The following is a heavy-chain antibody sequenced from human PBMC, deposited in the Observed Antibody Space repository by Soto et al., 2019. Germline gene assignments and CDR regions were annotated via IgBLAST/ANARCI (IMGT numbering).Heavy chain of an antibody. CDR1: GGPISSSSYY. CDR3: ARRRYSGYDWIDNWFDP. D-gene: IGHD5-12*01. V-gene: IGHV4-39*01. CDR2: INYSGST. J-gene: IGHJ5*02. Sequence: SETLSLTCTVSGGPISSSSYYWGWIRQPPGKGLEWIGSINYSGSTYYSSSLKSRVTISVDTSKNQFSLRLSSVTAADTALYYCARRRYSGYDWIDNWFDPWGQGTLVTVSS.